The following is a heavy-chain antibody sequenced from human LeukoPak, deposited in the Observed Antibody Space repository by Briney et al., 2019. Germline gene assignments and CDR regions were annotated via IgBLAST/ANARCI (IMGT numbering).Heavy chain of an antibody. CDR2: VYHHGNT. CDR3: AREVESWFGDLLSYFDS. D-gene: IGHD3-10*01. J-gene: IGHJ4*02. CDR1: GFSISTGYS. V-gene: IGHV4-38-2*02. Sequence: SETLSLTCAVSGFSISTGYSWGWIRQPPGKGLEWIGTVYHHGNTYFNPSLMSRVTISLDTSKNQFSLRLTSVTAADTAKYYCAREVESWFGDLLSYFDSWGQGIQVIVSS.